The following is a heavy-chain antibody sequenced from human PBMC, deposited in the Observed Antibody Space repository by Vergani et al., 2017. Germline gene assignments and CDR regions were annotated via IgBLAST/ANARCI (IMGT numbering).Heavy chain of an antibody. CDR2: INHSGST. CDR3: ARARTAGYSSSWYPY. V-gene: IGHV4-34*01. D-gene: IGHD6-13*01. CDR1: GGSFSGYY. Sequence: QVQLQQWGAGLLKPSETLSLTCAVYGGSFSGYYWSWIRQPPGKGLEWIGEINHSGSTNYNPSLKSRVTISVDTSKNQFSLKLSSVTAADTAVYYCARARTAGYSSSWYPYWGQGTLVTVSS. J-gene: IGHJ4*02.